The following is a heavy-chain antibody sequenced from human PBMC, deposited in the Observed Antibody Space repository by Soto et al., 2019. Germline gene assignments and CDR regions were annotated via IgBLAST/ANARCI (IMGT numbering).Heavy chain of an antibody. J-gene: IGHJ4*02. CDR2: ISAYNGNT. CDR3: ARVPVPRIHRPFDY. V-gene: IGHV1-18*01. CDR1: GYTFTSYG. Sequence: GPVKVSCKASGYTFTSYGISWVRQAPGQGLEWMGWISAYNGNTNYAQKLQGRVTMTTDTSTSTAYMELRSLRSDDTAVYYCARVPVPRIHRPFDYWGQGTLVTVSS.